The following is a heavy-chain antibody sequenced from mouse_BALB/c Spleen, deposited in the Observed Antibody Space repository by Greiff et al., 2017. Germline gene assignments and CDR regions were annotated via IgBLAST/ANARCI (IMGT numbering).Heavy chain of an antibody. V-gene: IGHV14-3*02. CDR3: ARGAWFAY. CDR1: GFNIKDTY. CDR2: IDPANGNT. Sequence: EVKLQQSGAELVKPGASVKLSCTASGFNIKDTYMHWVKQRPEQGLEWIGRIDPANGNTKYDPKFQGKATITADTSSNTAYLQLSSLTSEDTAVYYCARGAWFAYWGQGTLVTVSA. J-gene: IGHJ3*01.